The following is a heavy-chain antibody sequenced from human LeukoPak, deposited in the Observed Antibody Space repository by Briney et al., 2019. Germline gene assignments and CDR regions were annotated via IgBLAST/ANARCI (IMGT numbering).Heavy chain of an antibody. V-gene: IGHV4-39*01. CDR3: ALSLIVVAFDAFDI. CDR1: GGSISRSSYY. Sequence: PSETLPLTCTVSGGSISRSSYYWGWIRQPPGKGLEWIGSIYYTGSTYYNPSLKSRVTISVDSSKSQFSLRLSSVTAADTAVYYCALSLIVVAFDAFDIWGQGTLVTVSS. D-gene: IGHD3-22*01. CDR2: IYYTGST. J-gene: IGHJ3*02.